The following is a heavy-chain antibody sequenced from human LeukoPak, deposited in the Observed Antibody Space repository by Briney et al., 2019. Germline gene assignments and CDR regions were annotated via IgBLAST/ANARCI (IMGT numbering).Heavy chain of an antibody. Sequence: SGGSLRLSCTASGFIFSNYAMHWVRQAPGKGLEWVAVISYDGSNKYYADSVKGRFTISRDNSKNTLYLQMNSLRAEDTAVYYCAKGGYSYGSLRYYFDYWGQGTLVTVSS. J-gene: IGHJ4*02. CDR2: ISYDGSNK. V-gene: IGHV3-30*04. CDR1: GFIFSNYA. CDR3: AKGGYSYGSLRYYFDY. D-gene: IGHD5-18*01.